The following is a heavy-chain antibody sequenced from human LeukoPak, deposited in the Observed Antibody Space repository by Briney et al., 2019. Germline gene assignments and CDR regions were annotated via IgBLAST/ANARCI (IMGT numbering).Heavy chain of an antibody. CDR3: ARLGGGYFDY. V-gene: IGHV3-53*01. Sequence: GGSLRLSCAASGFTVSSNYMSWVRQAPGKGLEWASVIYSGGSTYYADSVEGRFTFSRDNSKNTLYLQMNSLRAEDTAVYYCARLGGGYFDYWGQGTLVTVSS. CDR1: GFTVSSNY. D-gene: IGHD3-10*01. CDR2: IYSGGST. J-gene: IGHJ4*02.